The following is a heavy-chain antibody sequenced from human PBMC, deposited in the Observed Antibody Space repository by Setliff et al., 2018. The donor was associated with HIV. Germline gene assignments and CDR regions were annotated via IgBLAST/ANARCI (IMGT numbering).Heavy chain of an antibody. Sequence: SETLSLTCTVSGGSISSGSYYWSWIRQPAGKGLEWIGHIYTSGSIYYNPSLKSRVTISVDTSKNQFSLKLSSVTAADTAVYYCARHDGTYCGGDCYLLGYFDLWGRGTLVTVSS. V-gene: IGHV4-61*09. CDR2: IYTSGSI. CDR3: ARHDGTYCGGDCYLLGYFDL. D-gene: IGHD2-21*02. CDR1: GGSISSGSYY. J-gene: IGHJ2*01.